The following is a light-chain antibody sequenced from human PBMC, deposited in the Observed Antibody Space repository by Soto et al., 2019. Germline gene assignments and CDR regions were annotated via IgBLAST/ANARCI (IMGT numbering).Light chain of an antibody. CDR3: QQYHSYPLT. V-gene: IGKV1-5*03. Sequence: QMTQSPSSLSESVGDKVTITCRASQSISSWLAWYQQKPGKPPNLLIYKASSLESGVPSRFSGSGSGTEFTLTISSLQPDDFASYYCQQYHSYPLTFGGGTKVGIK. CDR1: QSISSW. J-gene: IGKJ4*01. CDR2: KAS.